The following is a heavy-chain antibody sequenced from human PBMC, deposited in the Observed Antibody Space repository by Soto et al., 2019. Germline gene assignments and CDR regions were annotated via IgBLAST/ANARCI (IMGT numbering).Heavy chain of an antibody. V-gene: IGHV3-23*01. Sequence: EVQLLESGGGLVQPGGSLRLSCAASGFTFSSYAMSWVRQAPGKGLEWVSAISCSGGSTYYADSVKGRFTISRDNSKNALYLPMNSLRAEDTVVYYCAKDRGDSGYEVLDYWGQGTLVTVSS. CDR2: ISCSGGST. CDR1: GFTFSSYA. J-gene: IGHJ4*02. CDR3: AKDRGDSGYEVLDY. D-gene: IGHD5-12*01.